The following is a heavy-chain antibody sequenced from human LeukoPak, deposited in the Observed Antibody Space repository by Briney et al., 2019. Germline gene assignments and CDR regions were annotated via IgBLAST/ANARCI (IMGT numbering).Heavy chain of an antibody. CDR2: ISGSGGST. J-gene: IGHJ3*02. D-gene: IGHD5-12*01. Sequence: GGTLRLFCAASGFTFSSYGMRWVSQAPGKGVEGVSAISGSGGSTYYTDSVKGRFTISRDNSKNTLYLQMNSLRAEDTAVYFCARHVDYCFDIWGQGTMVTVSS. V-gene: IGHV3-23*01. CDR1: GFTFSSYG. CDR3: ARHVDYCFDI.